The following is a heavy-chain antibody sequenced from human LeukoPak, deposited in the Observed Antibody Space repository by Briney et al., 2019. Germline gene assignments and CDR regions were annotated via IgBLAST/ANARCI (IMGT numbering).Heavy chain of an antibody. J-gene: IGHJ3*01. CDR2: FNSDGCST. V-gene: IGHV3-74*01. D-gene: IGHD4-17*01. CDR1: GLTSGTST. Sequence: GPLRFSGAPSGLTSGTSTRPWFGKPQGKGLVWVSRFNSDGCSTIYADSVKGRFTLYRDNAKNTVYLQMNSLRGEDAAVYFCARDYGDAFDVWGQGTMVSVSS. CDR3: ARDYGDAFDV.